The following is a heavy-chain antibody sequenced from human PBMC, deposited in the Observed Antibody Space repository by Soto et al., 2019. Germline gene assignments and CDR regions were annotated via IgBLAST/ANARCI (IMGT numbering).Heavy chain of an antibody. D-gene: IGHD3-22*01. CDR3: ATTLLNFDSSGYYKY. CDR1: GYTLTELS. Sequence: ASVKVSCKVSGYTLTELSMHWVRQAPGKGLEWMGGFDPEDGEAIYAQKFQGRVTMTEDTSTDTAYMELSSLRSEDTAVYYCATTLLNFDSSGYYKYWGQGTLVTVSS. J-gene: IGHJ4*02. CDR2: FDPEDGEA. V-gene: IGHV1-24*01.